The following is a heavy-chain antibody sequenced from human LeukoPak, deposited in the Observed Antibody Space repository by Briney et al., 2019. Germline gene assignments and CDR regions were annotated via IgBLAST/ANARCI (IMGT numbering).Heavy chain of an antibody. Sequence: SETLSLTCAVSSGSISSRVCWTWVRQSPGKGLEWIGEIYYSGSTNYNPSLKNRVTISLDKSKNQFSLKLASVTAADTAMYYCARNGGHPDFDYWGPGTLVTVSS. J-gene: IGHJ4*02. CDR2: IYYSGST. CDR3: ARNGGHPDFDY. V-gene: IGHV4-4*02. CDR1: SGSISSRVC. D-gene: IGHD4-23*01.